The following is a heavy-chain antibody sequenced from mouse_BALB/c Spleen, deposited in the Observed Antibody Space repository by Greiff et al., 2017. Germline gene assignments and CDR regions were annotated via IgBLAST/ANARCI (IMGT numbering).Heavy chain of an antibody. CDR3: ARGGRRTARAEFAY. CDR1: GYSITSDYA. Sequence: EVKLQESGPGLVKPSQSLSLTCTVTGYSITSDYAWNWIRQFPGNKLEWMGYISYSGSTSYNPSLKSRISITRDTSKNQFFLQLNSVTTEDTATYYCARGGRRTARAEFAYWGQGTLVTVSA. V-gene: IGHV3-2*02. J-gene: IGHJ3*01. CDR2: ISYSGST. D-gene: IGHD3-2*01.